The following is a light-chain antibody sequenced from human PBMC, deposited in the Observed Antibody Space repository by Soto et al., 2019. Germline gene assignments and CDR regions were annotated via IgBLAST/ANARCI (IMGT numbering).Light chain of an antibody. Sequence: QSVLTQPASVSGSPGQSITISCTGTSSDVGGYNYVSWYQHHPGKAPKLMIYDVSNRPSGVSNRFSGSKSGTTASLTISGLQAEDEAEYYCSSYTSSSTRVFGGGTKLTVL. CDR2: DVS. CDR1: SSDVGGYNY. CDR3: SSYTSSSTRV. J-gene: IGLJ2*01. V-gene: IGLV2-14*03.